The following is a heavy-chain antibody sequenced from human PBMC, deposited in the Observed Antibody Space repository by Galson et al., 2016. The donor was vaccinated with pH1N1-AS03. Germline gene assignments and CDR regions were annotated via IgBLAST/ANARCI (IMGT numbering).Heavy chain of an antibody. D-gene: IGHD3-16*01. V-gene: IGHV4-4*02. Sequence: ETLSLTCAVSGASITSNRWWTWVRQIPGRGPEWIGEIYHDGNTHYNPSLKNRLSISVDSSKNQFSLKLTSVTAADTAIYYCARERMGANDYWGPGTLVTVSS. CDR3: ARERMGANDY. J-gene: IGHJ4*02. CDR1: GASITSNRW. CDR2: IYHDGNT.